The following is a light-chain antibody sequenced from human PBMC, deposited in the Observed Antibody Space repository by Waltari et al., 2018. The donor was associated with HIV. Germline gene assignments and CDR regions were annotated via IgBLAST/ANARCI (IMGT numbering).Light chain of an antibody. CDR2: GDS. V-gene: IGLV1-36*01. CDR1: SNNIGAYA. J-gene: IGLJ3*02. CDR3: SAWDYSRSARV. Sequence: QSALTQEASVSGTVGQKVTLSCTGDSNNIGAYAVGWYQQISPVAPPTVMFGDSLPSGSPDRFPASKAGTTASLTISGLQPEDEADYYCSAWDYSRSARVFGGGTRLTVL.